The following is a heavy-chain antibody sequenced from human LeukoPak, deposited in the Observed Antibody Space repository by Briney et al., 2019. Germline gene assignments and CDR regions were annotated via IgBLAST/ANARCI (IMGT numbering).Heavy chain of an antibody. D-gene: IGHD6-19*01. CDR3: ARLPAGDSSGVGFDY. CDR2: IYPGDSDT. J-gene: IGHJ4*02. Sequence: GESLKISCKGSGCSFTSYWIGWVRQMPGKGLEWMGIIYPGDSDTRYSPSFQGQVTISADKSISTAYLQWSSLKASDTAMYYCARLPAGDSSGVGFDYWGQGTLVTVSS. CDR1: GCSFTSYW. V-gene: IGHV5-51*01.